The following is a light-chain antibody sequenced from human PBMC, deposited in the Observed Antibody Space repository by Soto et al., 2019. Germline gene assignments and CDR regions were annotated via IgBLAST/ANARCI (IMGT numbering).Light chain of an antibody. CDR2: SAS. J-gene: IGKJ2*01. V-gene: IGKV3-20*01. CDR3: QQYSGPGMYT. CDR1: QSVSSTY. Sequence: EIVLTQSPGTLSLSPGEGATLSCRASQSVSSTYLAWYQHKPGQAPRLLIYSASRRASGIPDRFSGSGSGTDFTLTINRLETEDFAEYYCQQYSGPGMYTFGQGTKLEIK.